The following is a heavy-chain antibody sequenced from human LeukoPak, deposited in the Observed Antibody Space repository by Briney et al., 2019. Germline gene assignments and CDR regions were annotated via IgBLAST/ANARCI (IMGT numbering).Heavy chain of an antibody. Sequence: ASVKVSCKASGYTFTSYGISWVRQAPGQGLEWMGWISAYNGNTNYAQKLQGRVTMTTDTSTSTAYMELRSLRSDDTAVYYCARDQGVAVAGTVPEFDYWGQGTLVTVSS. J-gene: IGHJ4*02. CDR2: ISAYNGNT. V-gene: IGHV1-18*01. D-gene: IGHD6-19*01. CDR1: GYTFTSYG. CDR3: ARDQGVAVAGTVPEFDY.